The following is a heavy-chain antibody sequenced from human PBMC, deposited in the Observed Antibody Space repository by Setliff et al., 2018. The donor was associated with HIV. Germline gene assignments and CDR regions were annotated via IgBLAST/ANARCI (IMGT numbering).Heavy chain of an antibody. CDR2: IIPILGIA. V-gene: IGHV1-69*10. CDR3: ASARTRVQGGKSLYYMDV. Sequence: SVKVSCKASGGTFSSYAISWVRQAPGQGLEWMGGIIPILGIANYAQKFQGRVTITTDESTSTAYMELSSLRSEDTAVYYCASARTRVQGGKSLYYMDVWGKGTTVTVSS. D-gene: IGHD2-15*01. J-gene: IGHJ6*03. CDR1: GGTFSSYA.